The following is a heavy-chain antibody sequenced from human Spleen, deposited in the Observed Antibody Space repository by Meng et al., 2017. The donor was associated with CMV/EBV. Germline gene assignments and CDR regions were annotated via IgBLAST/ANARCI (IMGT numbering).Heavy chain of an antibody. CDR1: GFAVSCTH. Sequence: VRLVVSGAGLPLPGASLTLLYTAFGFAVSCTHMGWVRQAQGKGLEGVSVIYSGGSTYYADSVKGRFTISRDNSKNTLYLQMNSLRAEDTAVYDCARVRGGTAFDIWGQGTMVTVSS. J-gene: IGHJ3*02. D-gene: IGHD1-1*01. V-gene: IGHV3-53*01. CDR2: IYSGGST. CDR3: ARVRGGTAFDI.